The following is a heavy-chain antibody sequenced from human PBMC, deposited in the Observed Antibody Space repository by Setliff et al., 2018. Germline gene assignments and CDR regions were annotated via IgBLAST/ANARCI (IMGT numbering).Heavy chain of an antibody. CDR1: GYTFTGYG. CDR3: ARDLGRGYYYDSSGQKVGDY. D-gene: IGHD3-22*01. J-gene: IGHJ4*02. V-gene: IGHV1-18*01. CDR2: IIPIIGEP. Sequence: GASVKVSCKTSGYTFTGYGITWVRQAPGQGLEWMGGIIPIIGEPNYAQKFQGRVTMTSDTSTSTAYMELRSLRSDDTAVYYCARDLGRGYYYDSSGQKVGDYWGQGTLVTVSS.